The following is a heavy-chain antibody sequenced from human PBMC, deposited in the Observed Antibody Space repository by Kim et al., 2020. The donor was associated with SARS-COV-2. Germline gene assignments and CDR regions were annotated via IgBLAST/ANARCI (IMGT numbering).Heavy chain of an antibody. Sequence: ASVNGRFFVSRDDSNNFLYLQMHSLRTEDTAVYYCARGQCRSGSCDYFDYWGQGSLVTVSS. J-gene: IGHJ4*02. D-gene: IGHD2-15*01. CDR3: ARGQCRSGSCDYFDY. V-gene: IGHV3-72*01.